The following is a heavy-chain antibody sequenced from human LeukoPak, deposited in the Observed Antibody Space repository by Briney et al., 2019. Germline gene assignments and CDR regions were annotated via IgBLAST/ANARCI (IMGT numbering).Heavy chain of an antibody. CDR3: AKPSSRWSNPSDVFDV. CDR2: ISYDGSKK. Sequence: GGSLRLSCAASGFTFSSYAMSWVRQAPGKGLEWVAVISYDGSKKYYTDSVKGRFTISRDNSKNTLYLQMNSLRTEDTAVYYCAKPSSRWSNPSDVFDVWGQGTMVTVSS. D-gene: IGHD6-13*01. J-gene: IGHJ3*01. CDR1: GFTFSSYA. V-gene: IGHV3-30*18.